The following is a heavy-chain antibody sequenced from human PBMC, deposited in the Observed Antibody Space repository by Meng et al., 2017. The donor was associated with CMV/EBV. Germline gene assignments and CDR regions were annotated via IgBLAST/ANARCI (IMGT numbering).Heavy chain of an antibody. J-gene: IGHJ6*02. Sequence: GESLTLSCAASGFTFSSYSMNWVRQAPGKGLEWVSYISSSSSTIYYADSVKGRFTISRDNAKNSLYLQMNSLRAEDTAVYYCARDDYYDSSGYYSSYYYGMDVWGQGTTVTVSS. CDR3: ARDDYYDSSGYYSSYYYGMDV. CDR2: ISSSSSTI. V-gene: IGHV3-48*04. D-gene: IGHD3-22*01. CDR1: GFTFSSYS.